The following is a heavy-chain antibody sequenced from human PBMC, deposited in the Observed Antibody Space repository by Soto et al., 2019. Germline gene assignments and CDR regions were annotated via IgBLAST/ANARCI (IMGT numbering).Heavy chain of an antibody. CDR3: AKASITMIVVEYFDY. J-gene: IGHJ4*02. D-gene: IGHD3-22*01. Sequence: GGSLRLSCAASGFTFSSYAMSWVRQAPGKGLEWVSAISGSGGSTYYADSVKGRFTISRDNSKNTLYLQMNSLRAEYTAVYYCAKASITMIVVEYFDYWGQGTLVTVSS. CDR1: GFTFSSYA. V-gene: IGHV3-23*01. CDR2: ISGSGGST.